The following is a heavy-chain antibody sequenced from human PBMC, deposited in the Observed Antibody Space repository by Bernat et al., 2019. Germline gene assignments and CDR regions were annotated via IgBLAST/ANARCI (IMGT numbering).Heavy chain of an antibody. CDR2: IKGDGSEK. CDR1: GFIFSYYW. D-gene: IGHD3-22*01. Sequence: DVQLVESGGGLVQPGGSLRVSCAASGFIFSYYWMSWVRQAPGKGLEWVANIKGDGSEKYYVDSVEGRFTISRDNAKNSLYLQMNNLRVEDTAVYYCASFPYDSSGDPDYWGQGTLVTVSS. J-gene: IGHJ4*02. V-gene: IGHV3-7*03. CDR3: ASFPYDSSGDPDY.